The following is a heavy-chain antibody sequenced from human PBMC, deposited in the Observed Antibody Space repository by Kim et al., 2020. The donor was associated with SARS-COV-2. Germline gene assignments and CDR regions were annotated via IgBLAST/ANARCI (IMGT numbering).Heavy chain of an antibody. CDR1: GGSISSSNW. CDR2: IYHSGST. Sequence: SETLSLTCAVSGGSISSSNWWSWVRQPPGKGLEWIGEIYHSGSTNYNPSLKSRVTISVDKSKNQFSLKLSSVTAADTAVYYCAGGPQYYYDSSGPLDYWGQGTLVTVSS. J-gene: IGHJ4*02. CDR3: AGGPQYYYDSSGPLDY. D-gene: IGHD3-22*01. V-gene: IGHV4-4*02.